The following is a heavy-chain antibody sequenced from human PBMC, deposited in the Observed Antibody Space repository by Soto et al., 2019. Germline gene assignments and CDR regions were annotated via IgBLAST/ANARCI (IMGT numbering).Heavy chain of an antibody. CDR3: GRDYYDNSGYFDY. D-gene: IGHD3-22*01. Sequence: ASVKVSCKASGYTFTSYRISWVRQAPGQGLEWMGLISANNAKTNYAQKLQGRVTMTTDTSTSTAYMELRSLRSDDTAVYYCGRDYYDNSGYFDYWGQGTLVTVSS. J-gene: IGHJ4*02. CDR1: GYTFTSYR. CDR2: ISANNAKT. V-gene: IGHV1-18*01.